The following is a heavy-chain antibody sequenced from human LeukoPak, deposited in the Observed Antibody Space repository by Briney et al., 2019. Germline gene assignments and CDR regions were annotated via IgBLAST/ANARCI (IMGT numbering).Heavy chain of an antibody. CDR2: IYYSGST. J-gene: IGHJ4*02. D-gene: IGHD6-19*01. CDR1: GGSISNGGYS. V-gene: IGHV4-31*03. CDR3: ARGRQWLVRGYFDY. Sequence: SETLSLTCTVSGGSISNGGYSWSWIRQHPGKGLEWIGYIYYSGSTDYNPSLKSRVTISLDTSKNQFSLKLSSVTAADTAVYYCARGRQWLVRGYFDYWGQGTLVTVSS.